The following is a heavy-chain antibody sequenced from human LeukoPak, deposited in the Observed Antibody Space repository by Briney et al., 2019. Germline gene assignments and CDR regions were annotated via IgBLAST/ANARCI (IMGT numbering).Heavy chain of an antibody. CDR3: ARVGTTHDAFDI. V-gene: IGHV1-8*01. D-gene: IGHD1-7*01. Sequence: ASVKVSCKASGYTFTSYDINWVRQATGQGLEWMGWMNPNSGNTGYAQKFQGRVTMTRNTSISTAYMELSSLRSEDTAVHYCARVGTTHDAFDIWGQGTMVTVSS. CDR2: MNPNSGNT. J-gene: IGHJ3*02. CDR1: GYTFTSYD.